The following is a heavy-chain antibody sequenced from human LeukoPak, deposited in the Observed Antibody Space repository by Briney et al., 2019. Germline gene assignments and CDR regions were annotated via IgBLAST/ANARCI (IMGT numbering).Heavy chain of an antibody. Sequence: SETLSLTCTVSGGSISSYYWSWIRQPPGKGLEWIGYIYTSGSTNYNPSLKSRVTISVDTSKNQFSLKLSSVTAADTAVYYCARQSITMVRGESFYYMDVWGKGTTVTASS. CDR2: IYTSGST. D-gene: IGHD3-10*01. J-gene: IGHJ6*03. CDR3: ARQSITMVRGESFYYMDV. CDR1: GGSISSYY. V-gene: IGHV4-4*09.